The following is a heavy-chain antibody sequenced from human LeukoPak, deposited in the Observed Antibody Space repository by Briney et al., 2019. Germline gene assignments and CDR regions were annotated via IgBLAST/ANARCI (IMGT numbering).Heavy chain of an antibody. CDR2: INHSGST. D-gene: IGHD3-22*01. J-gene: IGHJ1*01. CDR3: ARGGERYFYESSAYYPEYFHH. Sequence: GSLRLSCTASGFTFGDYAMSWVRQAPGKGLEWIGEINHSGSTNYKPSLKSRVTLSVDTSKNQFSLKLSSVTAADTAVYYCARGGERYFYESSAYYPEYFHHWGQGTLVTVSS. CDR1: GFTFGDYA. V-gene: IGHV4-34*01.